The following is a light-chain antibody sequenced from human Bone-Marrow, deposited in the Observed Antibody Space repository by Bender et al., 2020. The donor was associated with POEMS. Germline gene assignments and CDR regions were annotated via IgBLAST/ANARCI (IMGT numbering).Light chain of an antibody. V-gene: IGLV1-44*01. CDR1: SSNFGNNA. CDR3: SSWDDSLNGWV. CDR2: SNK. Sequence: QSVLTQPPSASGTPGQSVTISCSGTSSNFGNNAANWYQHVPGTAPKLLIYSNKQPPPGVPDRFFSSPSGPFASPAISCPPSDDEADYYCSSWDDSLNGWVFGGGTKLTVL. J-gene: IGLJ3*02.